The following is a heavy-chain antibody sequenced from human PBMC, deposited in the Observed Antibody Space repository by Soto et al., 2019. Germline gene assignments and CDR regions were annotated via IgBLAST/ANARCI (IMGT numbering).Heavy chain of an antibody. CDR1: GYTFNTYG. D-gene: IGHD3-22*01. Sequence: QVQLVQSGAEVKKPGASVKVSCKASGYTFNTYGMSWVRQAPGQGLDWMGWISTYNGNTKYAERLQGRVTMTTDTTTSTAYMAVRNLRCDDTAVYYCARGPTDYSDNSGNYFLDYWGQGTLVTVSS. CDR2: ISTYNGNT. V-gene: IGHV1-18*01. CDR3: ARGPTDYSDNSGNYFLDY. J-gene: IGHJ4*02.